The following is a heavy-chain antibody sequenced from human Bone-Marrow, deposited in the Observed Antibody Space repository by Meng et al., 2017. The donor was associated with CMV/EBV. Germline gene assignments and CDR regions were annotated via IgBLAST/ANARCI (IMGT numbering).Heavy chain of an antibody. Sequence: SETLSLTCTVSGYSISSGYYWGWIRQPPGKGLEWIGSIYHSGSTYYNPSLKSRVTISVDTSKNQFSLKLSSVTAADTAVYYCALYDFWSGYYTWGQGTLV. CDR1: GYSISSGYY. J-gene: IGHJ4*02. CDR2: IYHSGST. CDR3: ALYDFWSGYYT. V-gene: IGHV4-38-2*02. D-gene: IGHD3-3*01.